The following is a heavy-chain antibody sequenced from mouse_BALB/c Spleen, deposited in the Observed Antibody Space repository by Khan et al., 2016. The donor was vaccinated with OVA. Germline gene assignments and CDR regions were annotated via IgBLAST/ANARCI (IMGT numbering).Heavy chain of an antibody. V-gene: IGHV2-6-5*01. CDR3: AKGPPYYAMVY. Sequence: QVQLKESGPGLVAPSQSLSITCTVSGFSLTDYAVSWIRQPPGKGLEWLGVIWGGGSKYYNSALKSRLRISKDNSKCQVYLKMTSLQSDDTALYYCAKGPPYYAMVYWGQGTSVTVSS. CDR2: IWGGGSK. CDR1: GFSLTDYA. J-gene: IGHJ4*01.